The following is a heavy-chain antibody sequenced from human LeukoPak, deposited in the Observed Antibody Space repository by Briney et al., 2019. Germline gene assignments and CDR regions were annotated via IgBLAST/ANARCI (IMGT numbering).Heavy chain of an antibody. V-gene: IGHV3-15*01. CDR3: SRGGYGDYNNWFDP. D-gene: IGHD4-17*01. J-gene: IGHJ5*02. CDR1: GFIFSNAW. Sequence: GGPLRLSCAASGFIFSNAWMSWVRQAPGKGLEWVGRIKNKTDGETTDYGAPVKGRFTISRDDSKTTLHLQMNSLKTEDTAVYYCSRGGYGDYNNWFDPWGQGTLVIVSS. CDR2: IKNKTDGETT.